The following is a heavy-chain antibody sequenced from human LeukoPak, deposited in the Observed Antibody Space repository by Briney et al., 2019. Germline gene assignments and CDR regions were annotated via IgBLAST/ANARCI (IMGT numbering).Heavy chain of an antibody. CDR1: GGSISSYY. J-gene: IGHJ4*02. CDR2: IYYSGST. V-gene: IGHV4-59*01. CDR3: ARDLVLDDILTGYDY. D-gene: IGHD3-9*01. Sequence: SETLSLTCTVSGGSISSYYWSWIRQPPGKGLEWIGYIYYSGSTNYNPSLKSRVTISVDTSKKQFSLKLRSVTAADTAVYYCARDLVLDDILTGYDYWGQGTLVTVSS.